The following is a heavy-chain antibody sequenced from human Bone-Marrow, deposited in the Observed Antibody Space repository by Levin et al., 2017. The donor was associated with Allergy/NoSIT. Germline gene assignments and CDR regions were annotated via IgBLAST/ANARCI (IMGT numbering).Heavy chain of an antibody. Sequence: PGGSLRLSCVASGFTFSTYEMNWVRQAPGTGLEWLSYISGDGKVRYYADSVKCRFTISRDNAKKSLFLQMSSLRAEDTAVYYCARWEGYDHPSEFQYGMDVWGQGTTVTVSS. CDR1: GFTFSTYE. D-gene: IGHD1-26*01. J-gene: IGHJ6*02. V-gene: IGHV3-48*03. CDR3: ARWEGYDHPSEFQYGMDV. CDR2: ISGDGKVR.